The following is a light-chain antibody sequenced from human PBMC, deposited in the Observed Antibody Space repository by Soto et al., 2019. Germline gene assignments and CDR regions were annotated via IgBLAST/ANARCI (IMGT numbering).Light chain of an antibody. Sequence: QSALTQHPSASGSPGQSVTISCTGASSDLGSYNFVSWYQQHPDKAPKLLIYDVTQWPSGVPDRFSGSKSGNTASLTVSGLLAEDEADYYCTSYAGSNFPVVFGGGTKLTVL. CDR3: TSYAGSNFPVV. J-gene: IGLJ2*01. CDR2: DVT. V-gene: IGLV2-8*01. CDR1: SSDLGSYNF.